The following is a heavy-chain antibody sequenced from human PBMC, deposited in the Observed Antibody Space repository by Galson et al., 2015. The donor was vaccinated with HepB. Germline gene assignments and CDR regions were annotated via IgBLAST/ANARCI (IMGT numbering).Heavy chain of an antibody. J-gene: IGHJ4*02. CDR1: GGSISISSYY. CDR3: ARLSSRSPAGGY. Sequence: ETLSLTCTVSGGSISISSYYWAWLRQPPGEGLEWLGGIYYSGSTYNNPSLKSRVTISVDTSKNQFSLRLPSVTAAGTAVYYCARLSSRSPAGGYWGQGTLVTVSS. V-gene: IGHV4-39*01. D-gene: IGHD2-2*01. CDR2: IYYSGST.